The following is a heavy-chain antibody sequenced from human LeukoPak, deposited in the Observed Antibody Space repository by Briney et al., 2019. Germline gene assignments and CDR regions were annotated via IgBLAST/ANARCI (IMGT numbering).Heavy chain of an antibody. V-gene: IGHV4-38-2*01. D-gene: IGHD4-11*01. Sequence: PSETLSLTCAVSGYSISSGYYWGWIRQPPGKGLEWIGSIYHSGSTYYNPPLKSRVTISVDTSKNQFSLKLSSVTAADTAVYYCARLHPHPYYFDYWGQGTLVTVSS. CDR3: ARLHPHPYYFDY. CDR1: GYSISSGYY. CDR2: IYHSGST. J-gene: IGHJ4*02.